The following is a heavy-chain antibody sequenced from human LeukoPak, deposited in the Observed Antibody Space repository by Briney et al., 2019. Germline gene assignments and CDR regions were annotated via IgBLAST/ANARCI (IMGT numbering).Heavy chain of an antibody. CDR1: GFNFNIYS. J-gene: IGHJ4*02. CDR2: LSRSTTII. CDR3: ARSGWYDDFDY. Sequence: PGGSLILSCAASGFNFNIYSMNWVRQAPGKGLEWISYLSRSTTIIYYADSVKGRFTISRDNAKSSLYLQMNSLRAEDTAMYYCARSGWYDDFDYLGQGTLVTVSS. D-gene: IGHD6-19*01. V-gene: IGHV3-48*01.